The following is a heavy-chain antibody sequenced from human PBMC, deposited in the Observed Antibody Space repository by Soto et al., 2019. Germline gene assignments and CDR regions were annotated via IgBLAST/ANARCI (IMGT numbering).Heavy chain of an antibody. D-gene: IGHD1-26*01. CDR1: GGSIRSYY. V-gene: IGHV4-4*07. Sequence: SETLSLTCTVSGGSIRSYYWSWIRQPAGKGLEWIGRIYTSGSTNYNPSLKSRVTMSVDTSKNQFSLKLSSVTAADTAVYYCARDVEERWELLNWFDPWGQGTLVTVSS. J-gene: IGHJ5*02. CDR2: IYTSGST. CDR3: ARDVEERWELLNWFDP.